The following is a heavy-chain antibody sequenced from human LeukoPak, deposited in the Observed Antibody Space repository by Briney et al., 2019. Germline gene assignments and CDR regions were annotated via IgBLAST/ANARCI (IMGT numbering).Heavy chain of an antibody. CDR1: GGSISSSTYY. Sequence: SETLSLTCIVSGGSISSSTYYWGWIRQPPGKGLEWIGSIYYSGSTYYNPSLKSRVTISVDTSKNQFSLKLNSVTAADTAVYYCARQEVLWTPRDWGQGALVTVSS. CDR2: IYYSGST. J-gene: IGHJ4*02. D-gene: IGHD3-10*01. CDR3: ARQEVLWTPRD. V-gene: IGHV4-39*01.